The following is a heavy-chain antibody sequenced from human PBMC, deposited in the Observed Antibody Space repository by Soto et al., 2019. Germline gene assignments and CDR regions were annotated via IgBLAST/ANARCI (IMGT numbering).Heavy chain of an antibody. CDR1: TFIFSDFG. CDR2: ISYDGSDQ. V-gene: IGHV3-30*18. Sequence: GGSLRLSCAGPTFIFSDFGFHWVRQAPGKGLEWVAMISYDGSDQYYGDSVQGRFTIYRDDSKNTVYLQMNSLRAEDTAMYYCAKSTSCIGGSCFPQYWGPGTLVTVSS. D-gene: IGHD2-15*01. J-gene: IGHJ4*02. CDR3: AKSTSCIGGSCFPQY.